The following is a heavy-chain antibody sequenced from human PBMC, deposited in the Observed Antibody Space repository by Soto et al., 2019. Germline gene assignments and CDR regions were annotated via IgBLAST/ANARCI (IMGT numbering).Heavy chain of an antibody. CDR1: GFTFSGYE. D-gene: IGHD3-22*01. V-gene: IGHV3-48*03. J-gene: IGHJ4*02. Sequence: GGSLRLSCAASGFTFSGYEMNWVRQAPGKGLEWVSYISSSGDTIYSADSVKGRFTISRDNAKNSLYLQMDSLRVEDTAVYYCAREPYYYDSSGYPSYFDYWGQGTLVTVSS. CDR3: AREPYYYDSSGYPSYFDY. CDR2: ISSSGDTI.